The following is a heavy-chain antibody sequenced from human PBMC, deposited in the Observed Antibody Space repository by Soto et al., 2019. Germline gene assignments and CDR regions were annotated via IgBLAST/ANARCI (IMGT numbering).Heavy chain of an antibody. J-gene: IGHJ4*02. CDR1: GFTFSNYG. Sequence: GGSLRLSCAASGFTFSNYGMHWVRQAPGKGLEWVANIKQDGSEKYYVDSVKGRFTIFRDNAKNSLYLQMNSLRAEDTAGYYCARAKYYYNSSGYSFDSWGQGTLVTVSS. V-gene: IGHV3-7*03. D-gene: IGHD3-22*01. CDR3: ARAKYYYNSSGYSFDS. CDR2: IKQDGSEK.